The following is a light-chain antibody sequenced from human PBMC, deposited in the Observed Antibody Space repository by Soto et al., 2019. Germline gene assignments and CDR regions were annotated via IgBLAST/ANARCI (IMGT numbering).Light chain of an antibody. V-gene: IGKV3-15*01. CDR2: GAS. Sequence: EIVMTQSPATLSVSPGERATLSCRARQSVSSDLAWYHQKPGQAPRLLIYGASTRATGIPARVSGSGSGTEFTLSINSLQSEDFAVYYCQQYNNWPRTFGQGTKVEIK. CDR1: QSVSSD. CDR3: QQYNNWPRT. J-gene: IGKJ1*01.